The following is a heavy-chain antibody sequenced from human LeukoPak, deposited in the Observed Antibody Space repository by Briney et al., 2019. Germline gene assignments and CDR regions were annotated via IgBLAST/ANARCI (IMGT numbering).Heavy chain of an antibody. CDR3: AREAFDGMDV. CDR1: GFTFSSYE. Sequence: GRSLRLSCAVSGFTFSSYEMNWFRQAPGKGLEWVSYISSSGNTIYYADSVKGRFTISRDNAKNSLYLQMNSLRAEDTAVYYCAREAFDGMDVWGQGTTVTVSS. CDR2: ISSSGNTI. D-gene: IGHD3-16*01. J-gene: IGHJ6*02. V-gene: IGHV3-48*03.